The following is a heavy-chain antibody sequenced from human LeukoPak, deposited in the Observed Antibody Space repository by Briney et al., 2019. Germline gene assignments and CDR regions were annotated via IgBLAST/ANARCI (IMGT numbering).Heavy chain of an antibody. J-gene: IGHJ4*02. D-gene: IGHD3-10*01. V-gene: IGHV3-11*04. Sequence: PGGSLRLSCAASGFTFSDYYMSWIRQAPGKGLEWPSYISGSGSFIYYADSVKGQFTISRDNAKNSLYLQMNSLRVEDTAVYYCARARGLWFGELSPDYWGQGTLVTVSS. CDR2: ISGSGSFI. CDR1: GFTFSDYY. CDR3: ARARGLWFGELSPDY.